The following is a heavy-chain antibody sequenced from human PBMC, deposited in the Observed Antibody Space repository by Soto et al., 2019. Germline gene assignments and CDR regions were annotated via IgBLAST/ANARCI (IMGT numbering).Heavy chain of an antibody. J-gene: IGHJ4*02. V-gene: IGHV5-10-1*01. CDR3: ARQIYDSDTGPNFQYYFDS. D-gene: IGHD3-22*01. CDR1: GYSFAGYW. CDR2: IDPSDSQT. Sequence: HGESLKISCNGSGYSFAGYWITCVRQKPGKGLEWMRRIDPSDSQTYYSPSFRGHVTISVTKSITTVFLQWSSLRASDTAMYYCARQIYDSDTGPNFQYYFDSWGQGTPVTVSS.